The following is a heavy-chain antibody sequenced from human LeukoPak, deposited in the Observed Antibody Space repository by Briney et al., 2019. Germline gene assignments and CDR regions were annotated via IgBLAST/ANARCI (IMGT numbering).Heavy chain of an antibody. CDR1: GFTFSSYA. Sequence: PGGSLSLSCAASGFTFSSYAMHWVRQAPGKGLEWVAVISYDGSNKYYADSVKGRFTISRDNSKNTLYLQMNSLRAEDTAVYYCATETFGVVIKYYFDYWGQGTLVTVSS. D-gene: IGHD3-3*01. J-gene: IGHJ4*02. CDR2: ISYDGSNK. V-gene: IGHV3-30-3*01. CDR3: ATETFGVVIKYYFDY.